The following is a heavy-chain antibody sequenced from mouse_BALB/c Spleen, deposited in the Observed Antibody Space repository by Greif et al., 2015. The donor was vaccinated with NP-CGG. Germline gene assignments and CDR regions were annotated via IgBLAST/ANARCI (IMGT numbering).Heavy chain of an antibody. V-gene: IGHV14-3*02. J-gene: IGHJ1*01. D-gene: IGHD4-1*01. Sequence: EVQLVESGAELVKPGASVKLSCTASGFNIIDTYMHWVKQRPEQGLEWIGRIDPANGNTKYDPKFQGKATITADTSSNTAYLQLSSLTSEDTAVYYCANWDWYFDVWGAGTTVTVSS. CDR3: ANWDWYFDV. CDR1: GFNIIDTY. CDR2: IDPANGNT.